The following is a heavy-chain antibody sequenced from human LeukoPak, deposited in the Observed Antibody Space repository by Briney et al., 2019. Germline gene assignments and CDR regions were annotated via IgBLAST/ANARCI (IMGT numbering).Heavy chain of an antibody. V-gene: IGHV3-7*01. J-gene: IGHJ3*01. CDR1: GFTFSSYW. CDR3: AKGGGYCSSTICRQPEQD. CDR2: IKQDGSEK. D-gene: IGHD2-2*01. Sequence: GGSLRLSCAASGFTFSSYWMSWVRQAPGKGLEWVANIKQDGSEKYYADSVKGRFTISRDNSKNTLYLQMNSLRAEDTAVYYCAKGGGYCSSTICRQPEQDWGQGTMVTVSS.